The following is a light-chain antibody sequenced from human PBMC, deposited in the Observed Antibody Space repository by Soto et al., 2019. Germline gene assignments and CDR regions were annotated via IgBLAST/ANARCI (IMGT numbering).Light chain of an antibody. CDR3: QQYGSSPRT. V-gene: IGKV3-15*01. CDR2: GTS. Sequence: EIVITQSPATLSVSPGERATLSCRASQSVSSNLAWYQQKPGQAPRLLIYGTSTRATGIPARFSGSGSGTEFTLTISSLQSEDFAVYYRQQYGSSPRTFGQGTRLEIK. J-gene: IGKJ5*01. CDR1: QSVSSN.